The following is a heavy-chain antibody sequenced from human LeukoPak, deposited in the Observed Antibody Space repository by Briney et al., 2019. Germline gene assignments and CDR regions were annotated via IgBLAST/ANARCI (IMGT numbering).Heavy chain of an antibody. CDR3: ARASFIAARPYDP. CDR1: GGSFSGYY. D-gene: IGHD6-6*01. J-gene: IGHJ5*02. CDR2: INHSGST. V-gene: IGHV4-34*01. Sequence: PSETLSLTCAVYGGSFSGYYWSWICQPPGKGLEWIGEINHSGSTNYNPSLKSRVTISVDTSKNQFSLKLSSVTAADTAVYYCARASFIAARPYDPWGQGTLVTVSS.